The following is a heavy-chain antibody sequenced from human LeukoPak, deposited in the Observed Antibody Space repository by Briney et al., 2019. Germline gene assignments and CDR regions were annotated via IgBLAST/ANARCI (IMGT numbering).Heavy chain of an antibody. CDR2: IYYSGST. D-gene: IGHD6-19*01. CDR1: GGSISSYY. V-gene: IGHV4-59*01. Sequence: PSETLSLTSTVSGGSISSYYWSWIRQPPGKGLEWIGYIYYSGSTNYNPSLKSRVTISVDTSKNQFSLKLSSVTAADTAVYYCAREAVAGTNFDYWGQGTLVTVSS. CDR3: AREAVAGTNFDY. J-gene: IGHJ4*02.